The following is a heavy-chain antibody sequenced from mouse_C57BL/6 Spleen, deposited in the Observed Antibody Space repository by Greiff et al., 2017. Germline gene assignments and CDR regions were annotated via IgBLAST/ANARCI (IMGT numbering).Heavy chain of an antibody. Sequence: EVQGVESGGDLVKPGGSLKLSCAASGFTFSSYGMSWVRQTPDKRLEWVATISSGGSYTYYPDSVKGRFTISRDNAKNTLYLQMSSLKSEDTAMYYCARPDTPPFAYWGQGTLVTVSA. CDR3: ARPDTPPFAY. V-gene: IGHV5-6*01. CDR1: GFTFSSYG. D-gene: IGHD5-1-1*01. J-gene: IGHJ3*01. CDR2: ISSGGSYT.